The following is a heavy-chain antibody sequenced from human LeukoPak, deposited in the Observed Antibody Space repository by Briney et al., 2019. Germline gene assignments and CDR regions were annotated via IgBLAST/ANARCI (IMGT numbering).Heavy chain of an antibody. CDR3: ARLSEMLRGPEVIYYFEH. J-gene: IGHJ4*02. D-gene: IGHD3-10*01. V-gene: IGHV3-74*01. Sequence: GGSLRLSCAASRFTFSNYWMHWVRQAPGKGLVWVSRIYNDGSSTSYADSVKGRFTISRDNAKNSVYLQMNSLRAEDTAVYYCARLSEMLRGPEVIYYFEHWGQGTLVTVSS. CDR1: RFTFSNYW. CDR2: IYNDGSST.